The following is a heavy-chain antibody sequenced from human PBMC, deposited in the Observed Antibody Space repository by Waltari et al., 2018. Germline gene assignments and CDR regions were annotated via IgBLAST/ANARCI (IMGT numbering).Heavy chain of an antibody. CDR2: IYTSGST. D-gene: IGHD3-10*01. CDR1: GGSISSGSYY. V-gene: IGHV4-61*02. CDR3: AREDYYGSGSYCFDY. J-gene: IGHJ4*02. Sequence: QVQLQESGPGLVKPSQTLSLTCTVSGGSISSGSYYWSWIRQPAGKGLEWIGRIYTSGSTNYNPSLKSRVTISVDTSKNQFSLKLSSVTAADTAVYYCAREDYYGSGSYCFDYWGQGTLVTVSS.